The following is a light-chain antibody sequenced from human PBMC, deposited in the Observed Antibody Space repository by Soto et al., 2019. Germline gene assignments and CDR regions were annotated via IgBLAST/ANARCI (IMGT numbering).Light chain of an antibody. J-gene: IGKJ2*01. CDR1: QSVLNSSNNKNY. CDR3: QQYYSAPYA. CDR2: WAS. Sequence: DIVMTQSPDSLAVYLGERATINCESSQSVLNSSNNKNYLAWYQKKPGQPPKVLIYWASTRESGVPDRFSGSGSGTDFTLTITSLQAEDVAVYYCQQYYSAPYAFGQGTKLEIK. V-gene: IGKV4-1*01.